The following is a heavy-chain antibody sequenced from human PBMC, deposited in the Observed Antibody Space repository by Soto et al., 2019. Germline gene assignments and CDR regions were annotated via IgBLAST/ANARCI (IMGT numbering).Heavy chain of an antibody. J-gene: IGHJ6*02. CDR1: GFTFSSYS. Sequence: SLRLSCAASGFTFSSYSMNWVRQAPGKGLEWVSSISSSSSYIYYTDSVKGRFTISRDNAKNSLYLQMNSLRAEDTAVYYCARDPCSSTSCYTGWYYYYGMDVWGQGTTVTVSS. CDR2: ISSSSSYI. V-gene: IGHV3-21*01. D-gene: IGHD2-2*02. CDR3: ARDPCSSTSCYTGWYYYYGMDV.